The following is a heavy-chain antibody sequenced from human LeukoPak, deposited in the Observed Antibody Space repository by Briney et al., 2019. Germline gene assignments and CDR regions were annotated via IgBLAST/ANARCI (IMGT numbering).Heavy chain of an antibody. J-gene: IGHJ4*02. V-gene: IGHV1-18*01. Sequence: VSVTVSCKASGYTFTSHGISWVRQAPGQGLEWMGWISAYNGNTNYAQKFQGRVTITTDTSTATAYIDLRSLRFDDTAVYYCAIAAITVFGVVPETWGQGTLVTVSS. CDR1: GYTFTSHG. CDR3: AIAAITVFGVVPET. CDR2: ISAYNGNT. D-gene: IGHD3-3*01.